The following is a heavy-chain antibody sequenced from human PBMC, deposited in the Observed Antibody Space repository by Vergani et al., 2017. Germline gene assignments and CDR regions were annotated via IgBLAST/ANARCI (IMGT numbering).Heavy chain of an antibody. V-gene: IGHV4-39*01. CDR1: GGSISSSSYY. J-gene: IGHJ4*02. CDR2: IYYRGST. D-gene: IGHD5-24*01. Sequence: QLQLQESGPGLVKPSETLSLTCTVSGGSISSSSYYWGWIRQPPGKGLEWIGSIYYRGSTYYNPSLKSRVTISVDTSKNQFSLKLSSVTAADTAVYYCARHRRVDGYSDYWGQGTLVTVSS. CDR3: ARHRRVDGYSDY.